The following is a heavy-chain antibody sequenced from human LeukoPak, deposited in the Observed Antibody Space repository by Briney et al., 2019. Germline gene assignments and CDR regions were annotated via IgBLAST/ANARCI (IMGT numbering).Heavy chain of an antibody. CDR1: GFTFNNYN. CDR3: ARGYYDILTGYLVP. J-gene: IGHJ5*02. D-gene: IGHD3-9*01. Sequence: PGGSLRLSCAASGFTFNNYNMNWVRQAPGKALEWVSSISSSSSYIYYADSVKGRFTISRDNAKNSLYLQMNSLRAEDTAVYYCARGYYDILTGYLVPWGQGTLVTVSS. CDR2: ISSSSSYI. V-gene: IGHV3-21*01.